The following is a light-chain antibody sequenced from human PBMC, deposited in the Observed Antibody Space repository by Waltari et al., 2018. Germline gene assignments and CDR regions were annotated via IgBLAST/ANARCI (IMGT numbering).Light chain of an antibody. V-gene: IGLV1-44*01. CDR2: SNN. Sequence: QSVLTQPPSASGTPGQRVTISCSGSSSNIGSNTVNWYQQLPGTAPKLLIYSNNHRPSGVPYRFSGSKSGTSASLAISGLQSDDEADYYCAAWDDSLNGPVFGGGTKLTVL. J-gene: IGLJ2*01. CDR3: AAWDDSLNGPV. CDR1: SSNIGSNT.